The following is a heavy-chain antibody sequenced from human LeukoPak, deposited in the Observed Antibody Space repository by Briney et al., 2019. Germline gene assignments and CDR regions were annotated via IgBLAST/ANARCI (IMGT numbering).Heavy chain of an antibody. J-gene: IGHJ6*02. D-gene: IGHD3-22*01. CDR1: GYTFTSYG. CDR2: ISAYNGNT. Sequence: ASVKVSCKASGYTFTSYGISWVRQAPGQGLEWMGWISAYNGNTNYAQKLQGRVTMTTDTSTSTAYMELRSLRSDDTAVYYCARDPPLITMIAYHYYYGMDVWGQGTTVTVSS. CDR3: ARDPPLITMIAYHYYYGMDV. V-gene: IGHV1-18*01.